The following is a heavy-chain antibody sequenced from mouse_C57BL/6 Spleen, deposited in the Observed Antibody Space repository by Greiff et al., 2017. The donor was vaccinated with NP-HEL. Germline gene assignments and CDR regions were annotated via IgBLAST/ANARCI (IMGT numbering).Heavy chain of an antibody. V-gene: IGHV1-82*01. D-gene: IGHD3-2*02. CDR3: ARGVGSAGHGFAY. CDR1: GYAFSSSW. J-gene: IGHJ3*01. CDR2: IYPGDGDT. Sequence: VQLQQSGPELVKPGASVKISCKASGYAFSSSWMNWVKQRPGKGLEWIGRIYPGDGDTNYNGTFKGKSTLTADKSSSTAYMQLSSLTSEDSAVYFGARGVGSAGHGFAYWGQGTLVTVSA.